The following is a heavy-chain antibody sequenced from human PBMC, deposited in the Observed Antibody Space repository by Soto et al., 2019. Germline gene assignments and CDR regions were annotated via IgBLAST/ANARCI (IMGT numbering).Heavy chain of an antibody. Sequence: EVQLVESGGGLVQPGGSLRLSCAASGFTFSSYWMSWVRQAPGKGLEWVANIKQDGSEKYYVDSVKGRFTISRDNATNSLSLQMNSLRAEDTAVYYCARVWSRYYYYMDVWGKGTTVTVSS. J-gene: IGHJ6*03. CDR1: GFTFSSYW. V-gene: IGHV3-7*01. CDR3: ARVWSRYYYYMDV. D-gene: IGHD2-8*02. CDR2: IKQDGSEK.